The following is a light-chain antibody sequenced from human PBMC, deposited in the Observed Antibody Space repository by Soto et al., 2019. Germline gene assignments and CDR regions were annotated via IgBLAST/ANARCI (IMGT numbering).Light chain of an antibody. CDR1: SGSVSPNYY. V-gene: IGLV8-61*01. CDR3: VLYMGSVPV. J-gene: IGLJ2*01. CDR2: RTN. Sequence: QTVVTQEPSFSVSPGGTVTLTCALSSGSVSPNYYPSWYQQTPGQPPRTLIYRTNTRSSGVPDRCSGSILGNKAALTITEAQEDDEYDYYCVLYMGSVPVFGGGTKVTVL.